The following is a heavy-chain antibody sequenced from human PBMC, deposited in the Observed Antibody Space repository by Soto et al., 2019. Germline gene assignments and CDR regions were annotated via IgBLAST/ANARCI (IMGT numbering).Heavy chain of an antibody. J-gene: IGHJ6*02. V-gene: IGHV5-51*01. Sequence: GESLKISCKGSGYSFTSYWIGWVRQMPGKGLEWMGIIYPGDSDTRYSPSFQGQVTISADKSISTAYLQWSSLKASDTAMYYCARSVATIAAYYYYGMDVWGLGTTVTVSS. CDR2: IYPGDSDT. D-gene: IGHD5-12*01. CDR3: ARSVATIAAYYYYGMDV. CDR1: GYSFTSYW.